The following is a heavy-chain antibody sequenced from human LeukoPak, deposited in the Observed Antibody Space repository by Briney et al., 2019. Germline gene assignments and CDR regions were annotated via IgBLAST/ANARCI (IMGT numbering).Heavy chain of an antibody. CDR1: GDSISSRDYY. CDR3: ARKSGYYYQSFDY. J-gene: IGHJ4*02. V-gene: IGHV4-30-4*02. CDR2: IYYSGST. D-gene: IGHD3-22*01. Sequence: PSETLSLTCSVSGDSISSRDYYWSWIRQPPGKGLEWIGYIYYSGSTSYNPSLKSRVTISVDTSKNQFSLKLSSVTAADTAVYYCARKSGYYYQSFDYWGQGTLVTVSS.